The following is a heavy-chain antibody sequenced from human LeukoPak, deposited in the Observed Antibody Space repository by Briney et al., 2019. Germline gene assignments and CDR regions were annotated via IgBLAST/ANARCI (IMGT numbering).Heavy chain of an antibody. Sequence: SETLSLTCAVSGGSISSGGYSWSWLRQPPGTGLEWIGYIYHSGSTYYNPSLKSRVTISVDRSKNQFSLKLSSVTAADTAVYYCARVPGVSTWFDPWGQGTLVTVSS. CDR2: IYHSGST. CDR3: ARVPGVSTWFDP. CDR1: GGSISSGGYS. V-gene: IGHV4-30-2*01. D-gene: IGHD3-3*01. J-gene: IGHJ5*02.